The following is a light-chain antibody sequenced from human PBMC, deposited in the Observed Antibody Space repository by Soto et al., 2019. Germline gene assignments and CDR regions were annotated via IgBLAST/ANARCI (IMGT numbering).Light chain of an antibody. V-gene: IGKV3-15*01. J-gene: IGKJ4*01. CDR2: DAS. CDR3: QQCRNWPLT. CDR1: QNVYNN. Sequence: EIVMTQSPATLSVSPGEGATLSCKASQNVYNNLAWYQHRPGKPPRLLIYDASTRATGISARFSGSGYGTAFTLTISILQSEDFAVYFCQQCRNWPLTFGGGTKVEIK.